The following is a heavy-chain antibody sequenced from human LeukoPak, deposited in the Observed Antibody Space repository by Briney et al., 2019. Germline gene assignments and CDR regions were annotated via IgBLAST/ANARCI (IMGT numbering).Heavy chain of an antibody. V-gene: IGHV3-23*01. D-gene: IGHD1-26*01. Sequence: RGSLRLSCAASGFTFSSHAMTWVRQAPGKGLEWVSVISGGGGTTYYADSVKGRFTISRDNSKNTLYLQMNSLRAEDTAVYYCAKVEWELLHYFDYWGQGTLVTVSS. J-gene: IGHJ4*02. CDR3: AKVEWELLHYFDY. CDR1: GFTFSSHA. CDR2: ISGGGGTT.